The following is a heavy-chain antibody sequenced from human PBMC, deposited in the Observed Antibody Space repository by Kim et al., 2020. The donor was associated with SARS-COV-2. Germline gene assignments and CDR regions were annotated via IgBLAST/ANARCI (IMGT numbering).Heavy chain of an antibody. V-gene: IGHV3-20*01. Sequence: GGSLRLSCAASGFTFDDYGMSWVRQAPGKGLEWVSGINWNGGSTGYADSVKGRFTISRDNAKNSLYLQMNSLRAEDTALYHCARARWDYDILTGSWYFDLWGRGTLVTVFS. J-gene: IGHJ2*01. CDR3: ARARWDYDILTGSWYFDL. CDR1: GFTFDDYG. D-gene: IGHD3-9*01. CDR2: INWNGGST.